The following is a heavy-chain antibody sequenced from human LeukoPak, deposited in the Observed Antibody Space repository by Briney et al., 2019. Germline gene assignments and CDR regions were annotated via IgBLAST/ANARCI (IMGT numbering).Heavy chain of an antibody. CDR1: GFTFSSYA. V-gene: IGHV3-23*01. CDR3: ARGSYGGYLAY. D-gene: IGHD5-12*01. J-gene: IGHJ4*02. Sequence: AGGSLRLSCAASGFTFSSYAMSWVRQAPGKGLEWVSAISGSGGSTYYADSVKGRFTISRDNSKNTLYLQMNSLRAEDTAVYYCARGSYGGYLAYWGQGTLVTVSS. CDR2: ISGSGGST.